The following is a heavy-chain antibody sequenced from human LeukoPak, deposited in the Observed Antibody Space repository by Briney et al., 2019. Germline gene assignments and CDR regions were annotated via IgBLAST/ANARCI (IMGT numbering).Heavy chain of an antibody. CDR2: IIPIFGTA. D-gene: IGHD3-3*01. Sequence: GASVKVSCKASGGTFSSYAISWVRQAPGQGLEWMGGIIPIFGTANYAQKFQGRVTITADESTSTAYMELSSLRSEDTAVYYCARARSGIFGVVTPNWFDPWGQGTLVTVSS. J-gene: IGHJ5*02. V-gene: IGHV1-69*13. CDR1: GGTFSSYA. CDR3: ARARSGIFGVVTPNWFDP.